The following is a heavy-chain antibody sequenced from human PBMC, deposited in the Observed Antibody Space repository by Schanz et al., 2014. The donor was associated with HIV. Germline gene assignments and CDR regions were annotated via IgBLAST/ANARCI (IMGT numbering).Heavy chain of an antibody. CDR3: AREKMATGGLDV. J-gene: IGHJ6*02. CDR1: GYSFTSFF. CDR2: INTSGGGT. Sequence: QLVQSGAEVKKPGASVRVSCKASGYSFTSFFIHWVRQAPGQGLEWLGVINTSGGGTSDALQGRVAFTRDTSTTTVYMDLRNLRFEDSGVYYCAREKMATGGLDVWGQGTTVTVSS. V-gene: IGHV1-46*01.